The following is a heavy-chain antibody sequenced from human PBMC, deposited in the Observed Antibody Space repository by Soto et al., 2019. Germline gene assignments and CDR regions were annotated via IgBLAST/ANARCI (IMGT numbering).Heavy chain of an antibody. Sequence: QLQLQESGPGLVKPSETLSLTCTVSGGSISSSSYYWGWIRQPPGKGLEWIGSIYYSGSTYYNPSLTLRVTIAVDTFKNQFSLKLSSVTAADTAGYYCASHPSYGSGWLYYYYGMDVWGQGTTVTVSS. CDR3: ASHPSYGSGWLYYYYGMDV. CDR1: GGSISSSSYY. V-gene: IGHV4-39*01. D-gene: IGHD6-19*01. CDR2: IYYSGST. J-gene: IGHJ6*01.